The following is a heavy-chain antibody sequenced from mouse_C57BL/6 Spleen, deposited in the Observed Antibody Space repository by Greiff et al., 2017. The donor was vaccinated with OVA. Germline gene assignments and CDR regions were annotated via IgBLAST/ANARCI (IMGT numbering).Heavy chain of an antibody. Sequence: VQLQQPGAELVMPGASVKLSCKASGYTFTSYWMHWVKQRPGQGLEWIGEIDPSDSYTNYNQKFKGKSTLTVDKSSSTAYMQLSSLTSEDSAVYYCARERGGSSDYWGQGTTLTVSS. V-gene: IGHV1-69*01. CDR2: IDPSDSYT. CDR1: GYTFTSYW. D-gene: IGHD1-1*02. CDR3: ARERGGSSDY. J-gene: IGHJ2*01.